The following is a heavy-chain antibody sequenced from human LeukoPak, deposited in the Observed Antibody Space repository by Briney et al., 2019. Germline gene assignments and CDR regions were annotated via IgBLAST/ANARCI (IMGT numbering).Heavy chain of an antibody. CDR2: IKSDGSST. CDR1: GFTFSSYW. V-gene: IGHV3-74*01. D-gene: IGHD3-10*01. J-gene: IGHJ4*02. CDR3: ARLFFGSGTYRTDY. Sequence: GGSLRLSCAASGFTFSSYWMHWVRQAPGKGLVWVSRIKSDGSSTGYADSVQGRFTISRDNAKNTLYLQMNSLRAEDTAVYYCARLFFGSGTYRTDYWGQGTLVTVSS.